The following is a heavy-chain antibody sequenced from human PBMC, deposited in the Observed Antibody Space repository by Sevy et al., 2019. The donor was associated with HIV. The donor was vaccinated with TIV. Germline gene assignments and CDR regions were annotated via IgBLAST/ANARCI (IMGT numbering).Heavy chain of an antibody. D-gene: IGHD6-6*01. CDR1: GFSFSTYG. CDR2: IQYDGDIK. Sequence: GGSLRLSCVAPGFSFSTYGMHWVRQAPGKGLEWVAFIQYDGDIKYYEDSVKGRFTISRDNSKSTLYLQMNSLRAEDTAVYYCAKGDSGSSADADAFDSWGQGTEVTVSS. CDR3: AKGDSGSSADADAFDS. J-gene: IGHJ3*02. V-gene: IGHV3-30*02.